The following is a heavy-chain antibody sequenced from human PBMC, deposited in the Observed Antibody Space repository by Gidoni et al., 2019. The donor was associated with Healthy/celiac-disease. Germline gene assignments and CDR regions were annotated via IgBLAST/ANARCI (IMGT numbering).Heavy chain of an antibody. Sequence: EVPLVESGGGLVQPGGSLSVSCAASGFTFSSYAMSWFRQAPGKGLEWVSAISGSGGSTYYADSVKGRFTISRDNSKNTLYLQMNSLRAEDTAVYYCAKDRITMVRGVIGYWGQGTLVTVSS. CDR2: ISGSGGST. J-gene: IGHJ4*02. CDR1: GFTFSSYA. CDR3: AKDRITMVRGVIGY. V-gene: IGHV3-23*04. D-gene: IGHD3-10*01.